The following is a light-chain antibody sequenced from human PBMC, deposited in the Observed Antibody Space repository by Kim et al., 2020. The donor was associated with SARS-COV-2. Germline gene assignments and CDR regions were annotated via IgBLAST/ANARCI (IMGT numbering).Light chain of an antibody. J-gene: IGKJ2*01. V-gene: IGKV3-20*01. CDR2: GAS. Sequence: LAPGESATLSCRASQSVSTNYLAWYQHKPGQPPRLLIYGASNRASGTSDRFSGSVSGTDFTLTINTLGPEDSAMYYCQQYGSSPRTFGQGTKLEIK. CDR1: QSVSTNY. CDR3: QQYGSSPRT.